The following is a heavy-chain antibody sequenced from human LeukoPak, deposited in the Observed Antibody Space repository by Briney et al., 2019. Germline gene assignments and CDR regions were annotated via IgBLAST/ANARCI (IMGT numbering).Heavy chain of an antibody. J-gene: IGHJ4*02. D-gene: IGHD3-10*01. CDR1: GFPFSSHG. CDR2: IIGGGGST. Sequence: GGSLRLSCAASGFPFSSHGMSWVRQAPGKGLEWVSGIIGGGGSTYYADSVKGRFTISGDNSRNTLFLQMNSLRAEDTAVYYCARAKPKNMVRGLIMRRESRYYFDYWGQGTLVTVSS. V-gene: IGHV3-23*01. CDR3: ARAKPKNMVRGLIMRRESRYYFDY.